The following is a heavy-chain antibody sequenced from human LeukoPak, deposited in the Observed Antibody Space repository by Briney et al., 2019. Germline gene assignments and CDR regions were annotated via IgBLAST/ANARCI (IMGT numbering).Heavy chain of an antibody. J-gene: IGHJ5*02. D-gene: IGHD3-22*01. Sequence: HPGGSLRLSCAAPGFTFSSYWMHWVRQDPGKGLVWVSRINSDGSSTNYADSVKGRFTISRDNAKNTLYLQMNSLRVEDTAVYYCTRSTSGYFIDPWGQGTLVTVSS. V-gene: IGHV3-74*01. CDR3: TRSTSGYFIDP. CDR2: INSDGSST. CDR1: GFTFSSYW.